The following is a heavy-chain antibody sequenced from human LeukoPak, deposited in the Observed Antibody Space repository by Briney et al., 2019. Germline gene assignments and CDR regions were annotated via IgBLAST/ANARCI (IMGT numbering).Heavy chain of an antibody. V-gene: IGHV4-31*03. D-gene: IGHD4-11*01. CDR2: IYYSGST. Sequence: PSETLSLTCTVSGVSISSGGYYWRWIRQHPGKGLERIGYIYYSGSTYYHPSLKSRVTISVDTSKSQFALKLSSVTAADTAVYYCSATTVTSDYWGQGTLVTVSS. CDR1: GVSISSGGYY. J-gene: IGHJ4*02. CDR3: SATTVTSDY.